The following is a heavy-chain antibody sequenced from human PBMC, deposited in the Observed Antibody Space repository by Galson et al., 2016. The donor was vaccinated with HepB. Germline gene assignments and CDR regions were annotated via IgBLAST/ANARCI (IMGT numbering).Heavy chain of an antibody. D-gene: IGHD1-26*01. CDR2: IKVDGSEK. CDR1: EFIFSSYW. J-gene: IGHJ4*02. Sequence: SLRLSCAASEFIFSSYWMSWVRQAPGKGLEWVADIKVDGSEKYYADSVKGRFTISRDNAKNSLYLQMNSLRAEDTAVYYCAKYSGSYKGYDYWGQGTLVTVSS. V-gene: IGHV3-7*02. CDR3: AKYSGSYKGYDY.